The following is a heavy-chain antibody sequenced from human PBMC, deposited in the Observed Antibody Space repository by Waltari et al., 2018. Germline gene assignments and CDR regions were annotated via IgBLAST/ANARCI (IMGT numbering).Heavy chain of an antibody. CDR3: ARDRGRGLYLDT. CDR1: GDSVSSTYW. Sequence: QLQLQESGPALVKPSGTLSLTCAVSGDSVSSTYWWSWVRQSPQKGLEWIGQVHGTGKSNYNPSFASRVIISLDTSNNQFSRKVTSATAADTAVYFCARDRGRGLYLDTWGPGTMVTVSP. D-gene: IGHD2-15*01. CDR2: VHGTGKS. J-gene: IGHJ5*02. V-gene: IGHV4-4*02.